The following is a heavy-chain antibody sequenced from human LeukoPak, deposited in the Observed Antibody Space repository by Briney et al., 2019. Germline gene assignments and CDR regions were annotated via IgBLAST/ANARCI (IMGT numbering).Heavy chain of an antibody. CDR3: AKVYSSRGTFDY. CDR2: ITASSGTI. J-gene: IGHJ4*02. Sequence: GGSLRLSCAASGFSISRSSMNWVRQAPGKGLEWVSYITASSGTIYYGDSVKGRFAISRDNAKNSRYLQMNSLRAEDTAVYYCAKVYSSRGTFDYWGQGTLVTVSS. CDR1: GFSISRSS. V-gene: IGHV3-48*04. D-gene: IGHD6-13*01.